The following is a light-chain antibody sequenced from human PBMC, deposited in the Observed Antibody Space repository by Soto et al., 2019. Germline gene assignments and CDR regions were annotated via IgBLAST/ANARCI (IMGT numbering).Light chain of an antibody. Sequence: DIQMTQSPSFLSASVGDRVTITCRASQSISNYLNCYHQKPGRAPELLIYPASGLQSGVPSRFSGIGSGTDFTLTFSSLQPEDFAAYYCQCAYTTSRTFGQGTKVDIK. V-gene: IGKV1-39*02. CDR1: QSISNY. CDR3: QCAYTTSRT. CDR2: PAS. J-gene: IGKJ1*01.